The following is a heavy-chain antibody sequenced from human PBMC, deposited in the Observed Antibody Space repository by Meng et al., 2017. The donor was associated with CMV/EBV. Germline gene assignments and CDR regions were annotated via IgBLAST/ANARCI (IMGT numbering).Heavy chain of an antibody. CDR1: GFTFSSYR. J-gene: IGHJ6*02. V-gene: IGHV3-21*01. CDR2: ISSSSSYI. D-gene: IGHD3-3*01. Sequence: SCAASGFTFSSYRMNWVRQAPGKGLEWVSSISSSSSYIYYADSVKGRFTISRDNAKNSLYLQMNSLRAEDTAVYYCARDSRDYDFWSGRRRYYYYGMDVWGQGTTVTVSS. CDR3: ARDSRDYDFWSGRRRYYYYGMDV.